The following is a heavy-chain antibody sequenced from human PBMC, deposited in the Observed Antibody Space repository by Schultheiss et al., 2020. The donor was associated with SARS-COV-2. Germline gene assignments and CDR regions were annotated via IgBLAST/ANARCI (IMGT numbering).Heavy chain of an antibody. V-gene: IGHV3-33*01. J-gene: IGHJ5*02. CDR1: GFTFSSYG. D-gene: IGHD6-19*01. Sequence: GESLKISCAASGFTFSSYGMHWVRQAPGKGLEWVAVIWYDGSNKYYADSVKGRFTISRDNAKNSLYLQMNSLRDEDTAVYYCARDKGPQQWLAYNWFDPWGQGTLVTVSS. CDR3: ARDKGPQQWLAYNWFDP. CDR2: IWYDGSNK.